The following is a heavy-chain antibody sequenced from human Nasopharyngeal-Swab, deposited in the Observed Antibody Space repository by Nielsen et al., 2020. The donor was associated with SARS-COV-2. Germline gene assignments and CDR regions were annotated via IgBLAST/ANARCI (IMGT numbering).Heavy chain of an antibody. CDR2: ISSSSSYI. J-gene: IGHJ6*02. CDR3: ARGVEVGVPYYYYGMDV. Sequence: GGSLRLSCAASGFTFSDYYMNWVRQAPGKGLEWVSSISSSSSYIYYADSVKGRFTISRDNAKNSLYLQMNSLRAEDTAVYYCARGVEVGVPYYYYGMDVWGQGTTVTVSS. V-gene: IGHV3-21*01. D-gene: IGHD3-3*01. CDR1: GFTFSDYY.